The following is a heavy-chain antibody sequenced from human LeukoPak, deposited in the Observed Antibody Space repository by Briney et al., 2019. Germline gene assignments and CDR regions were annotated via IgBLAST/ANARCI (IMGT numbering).Heavy chain of an antibody. D-gene: IGHD6-6*01. V-gene: IGHV3-33*01. CDR1: GFTFSSYG. Sequence: GGSLRLSCAASGFTFSSYGMHWVRQAPGKGLEWVAVIWYDGSNKYYADSVKGRFTISRDNSKNTLYLQMNNLRAEDTAVYYCARAGESIPLDYWGQGTLVTVSS. J-gene: IGHJ4*02. CDR2: IWYDGSNK. CDR3: ARAGESIPLDY.